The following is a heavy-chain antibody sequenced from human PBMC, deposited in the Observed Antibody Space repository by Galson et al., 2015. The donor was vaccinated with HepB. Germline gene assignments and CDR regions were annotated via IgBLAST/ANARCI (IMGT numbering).Heavy chain of an antibody. CDR1: GGSISSYY. D-gene: IGHD5-24*01. Sequence: ETLSLTCTVSGGSISSYYWSWIRQPPGKGLEWIGYIYYSGSTYYNPSLKSRVTISVDTSKNQFSLKLSSVTAADTAVYYCARVNYPAVSFVDYWGQGTLVTVSS. CDR2: IYYSGST. V-gene: IGHV4-59*01. J-gene: IGHJ4*02. CDR3: ARVNYPAVSFVDY.